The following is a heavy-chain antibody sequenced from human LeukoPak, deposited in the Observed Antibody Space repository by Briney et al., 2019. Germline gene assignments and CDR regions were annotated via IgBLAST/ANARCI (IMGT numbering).Heavy chain of an antibody. CDR3: ARDRGTDGDYVGY. CDR1: GGSFSGYY. CDR2: INHSGST. V-gene: IGHV4-34*01. Sequence: SETLSLTCAVYGGSFSGYYWSWIRQPPGKGLEWIGEINHSGSTNYNPSLKSRVTISVDTSKNQFSLKLSSVTAADTAVYYCARDRGTDGDYVGYWGQGTLVTVSS. J-gene: IGHJ4*02. D-gene: IGHD3-10*01.